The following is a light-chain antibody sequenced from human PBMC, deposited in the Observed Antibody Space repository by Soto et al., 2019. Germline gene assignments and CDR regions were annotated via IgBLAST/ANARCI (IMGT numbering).Light chain of an antibody. CDR3: CSYASSGTYV. V-gene: IGLV2-23*01. J-gene: IGLJ1*01. CDR2: EGS. Sequence: SVLAQPASVSGSPGQSITISCTGTSSDVGRCNLVSWYQQHPGNAPKLMIYEGSKRPSGISSRFSGSKSGNTASLTISGLQAEDEADFYCCSYASSGTYVFGTGTKVTVL. CDR1: SSDVGRCNL.